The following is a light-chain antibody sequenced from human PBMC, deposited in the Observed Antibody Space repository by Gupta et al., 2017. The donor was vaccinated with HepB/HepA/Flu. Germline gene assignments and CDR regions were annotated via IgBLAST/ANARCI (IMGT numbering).Light chain of an antibody. CDR2: DAS. CDR1: QDISNY. Sequence: DIHMTQSPSSLSASVGDRVPITCQASQDISNYLNWYQPKPGKPPKLLIYDASNLETGVPARFSGSGSGTDFTITISSLQAEDIATYYCQQYDTLPLTFGGGTKVEIK. V-gene: IGKV1-33*01. CDR3: QQYDTLPLT. J-gene: IGKJ4*01.